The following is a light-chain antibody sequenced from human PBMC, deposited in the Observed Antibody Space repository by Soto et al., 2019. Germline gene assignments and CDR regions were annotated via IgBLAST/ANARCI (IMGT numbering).Light chain of an antibody. CDR3: CSYAGSYTLI. CDR1: SNDVGGYDF. J-gene: IGLJ2*01. Sequence: QSALTQPRSVSGSPGQSVAISCTGTSNDVGGYDFVSWYQQHPGKAPKLIIFDIIKRPSGVPDRFSGSKSGNTASLTISGLQADDEADYYCCSYAGSYTLIFGGGTKVTVL. V-gene: IGLV2-11*01. CDR2: DII.